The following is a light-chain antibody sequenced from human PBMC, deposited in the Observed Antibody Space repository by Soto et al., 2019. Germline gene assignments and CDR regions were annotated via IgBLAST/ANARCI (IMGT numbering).Light chain of an antibody. CDR3: QQRSNWLT. CDR1: QAITSW. CDR2: SAS. J-gene: IGKJ4*01. Sequence: DIHVTQSPSSVSASVGDRVTITCRASQAITSWLAWYQQKPGRAPKLLIYSASSLQSGAPSRFTGSGSGTDFTLTISSLEPEDFAVYYCQQRSNWLTFGGGTKVEIK. V-gene: IGKV1-12*01.